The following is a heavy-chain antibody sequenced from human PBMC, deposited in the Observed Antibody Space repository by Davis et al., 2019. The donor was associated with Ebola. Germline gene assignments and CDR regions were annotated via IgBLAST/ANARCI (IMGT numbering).Heavy chain of an antibody. CDR3: ARDPPVLMVYAIPALYYGMDV. J-gene: IGHJ6*02. CDR2: ISAYNGNT. D-gene: IGHD2-8*01. Sequence: ASVHVSRQASVCIFLSYAISWVRQPPAQELEWMGWISAYNGNTNHAQTLQGRVTMTTDTSTSTAYMELRSLRSDDTAVYYGARDPPVLMVYAIPALYYGMDVWGQGTTVTVSS. V-gene: IGHV1-18*01. CDR1: VCIFLSYA.